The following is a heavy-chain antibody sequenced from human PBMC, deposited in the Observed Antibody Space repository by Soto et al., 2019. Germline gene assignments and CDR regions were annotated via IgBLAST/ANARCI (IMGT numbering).Heavy chain of an antibody. J-gene: IGHJ4*02. CDR3: SRSLDS. Sequence: VGSLRLSCAASGLTFSTYWMDWVRQTPGKGLEWVANINQDGSEKNYVDSVKGRFTIYRDNAKNSLYLQMSSLTAEDSALYYCSRSLDSWGQGTLVTVSS. V-gene: IGHV3-7*01. CDR1: GLTFSTYW. CDR2: INQDGSEK.